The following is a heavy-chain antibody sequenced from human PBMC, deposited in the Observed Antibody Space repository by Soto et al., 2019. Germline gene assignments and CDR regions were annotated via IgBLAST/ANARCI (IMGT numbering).Heavy chain of an antibody. D-gene: IGHD5-12*01. Sequence: ASVKVSCKASGYTFTSYYMHWVRQAPGQGLEWMGIINPSGGSTSYAQKFQGRVTMTRDTSTSTVYMELSSLRSEDTAVYYCARVVNERGYSGYDPRSYGMDVWGQGTTVTVSS. J-gene: IGHJ6*02. CDR3: ARVVNERGYSGYDPRSYGMDV. CDR2: INPSGGST. CDR1: GYTFTSYY. V-gene: IGHV1-46*03.